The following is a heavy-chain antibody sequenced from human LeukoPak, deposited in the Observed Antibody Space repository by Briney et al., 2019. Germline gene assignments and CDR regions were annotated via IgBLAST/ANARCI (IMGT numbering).Heavy chain of an antibody. CDR3: AKDKLYDILTGYAYFDY. CDR1: GGTFSSYA. CDR2: IIPIFGTA. V-gene: IGHV1-69*05. D-gene: IGHD3-9*01. J-gene: IGHJ4*02. Sequence: GASVKVSCKASGGTFSSYAISWVRQAPGQGLEWMGGIIPIFGTANYAQKFQGRVTITTDESTSTAYMELNSLRAEDTAVYYCAKDKLYDILTGYAYFDYWGQGTLVTVSS.